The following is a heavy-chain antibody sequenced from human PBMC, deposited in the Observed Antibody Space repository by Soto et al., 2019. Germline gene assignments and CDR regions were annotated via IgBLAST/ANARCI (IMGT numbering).Heavy chain of an antibody. CDR3: ARVGVTSSLLWFGDEPNYYYGMDV. CDR1: GFTFSSYG. CDR2: IWYDGSNK. J-gene: IGHJ6*02. D-gene: IGHD3-10*01. Sequence: GGSLRLSCAASGFTFSSYGMHWVRQAPGKGLEWVAVIWYDGSNKYYADSVKGRFTISRDNSKNTLYLQMNSLRAEDTAVYYCARVGVTSSLLWFGDEPNYYYGMDVWGQGTTVTVSS. V-gene: IGHV3-33*01.